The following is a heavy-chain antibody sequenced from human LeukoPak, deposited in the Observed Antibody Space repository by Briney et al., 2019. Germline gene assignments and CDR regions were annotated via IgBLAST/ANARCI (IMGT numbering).Heavy chain of an antibody. CDR3: ARGSQGSGSYYSTRPYWYFDL. V-gene: IGHV4-38-2*02. Sequence: SETLSLTCTVSGYSISSGYYWGWIRQPPGKGLEWIGSIYHSGSTYYNPSLKSRVTISVYTSKNQFSLKLSSVTAADTAVYYCARGSQGSGSYYSTRPYWYFDLWGRGTLVTVSS. CDR1: GYSISSGYY. D-gene: IGHD3-10*01. J-gene: IGHJ2*01. CDR2: IYHSGST.